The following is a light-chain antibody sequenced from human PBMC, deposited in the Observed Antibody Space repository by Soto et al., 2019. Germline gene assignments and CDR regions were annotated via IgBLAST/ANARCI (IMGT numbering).Light chain of an antibody. CDR2: GAS. Sequence: EIVLTQSPATLSLSPGERATLSCRASQTISNSYLAWYQQKPGQAPRLLIYGASSRATGIPDRFSGSGSVTDFTLTISRLEPEDFAVYFCQQYGSSPRTFGQGTKVDIK. CDR1: QTISNSY. J-gene: IGKJ1*01. CDR3: QQYGSSPRT. V-gene: IGKV3-20*01.